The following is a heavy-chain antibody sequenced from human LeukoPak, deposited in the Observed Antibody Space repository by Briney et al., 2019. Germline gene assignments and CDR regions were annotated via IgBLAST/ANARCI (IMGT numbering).Heavy chain of an antibody. J-gene: IGHJ4*02. CDR2: IRYDGSNK. Sequence: GGSLRLSCAASGFTFISYGMHWVRQAPGKGLEWVAFIRYDGSNKYYADSVKGRFTISRDNSKNTLYLQMNSLRAEDTAVYYCAKPDYGEYYFDYWGQGTLVTVSS. V-gene: IGHV3-30*02. CDR3: AKPDYGEYYFDY. D-gene: IGHD4/OR15-4a*01. CDR1: GFTFISYG.